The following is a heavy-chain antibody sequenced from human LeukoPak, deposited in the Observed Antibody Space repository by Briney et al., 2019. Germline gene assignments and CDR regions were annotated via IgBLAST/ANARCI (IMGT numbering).Heavy chain of an antibody. V-gene: IGHV3-74*01. CDR1: GFTFSNYW. CDR3: ARGTGGACSSGGVDA. Sequence: GGSLRLSCAASGFTFSNYWMHWVRQTPGKGLVWVSRINSDASVTTYADSVKGRFTISRDNAKNTLYLQMNSLRAEDTAVYYWARGTGGACSSGGVDAWGQGILVTVS. J-gene: IGHJ4*02. D-gene: IGHD2-8*02. CDR2: INSDASVT.